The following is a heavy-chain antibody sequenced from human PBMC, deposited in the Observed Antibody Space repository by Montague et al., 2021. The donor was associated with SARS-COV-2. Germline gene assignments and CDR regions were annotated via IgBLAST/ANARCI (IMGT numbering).Heavy chain of an antibody. CDR1: GFTFSSYR. D-gene: IGHD6-13*01. CDR2: ISSSSSYI. J-gene: IGHJ4*02. Sequence: SLRLSCAASGFTFSSYRMNWVRQAPGKGLEWVSSISSSSSYIYYADSVKGRFTISRDNAKNSLYLQMNSLRAEDTAVYYCARDDFRIAAAVFDYWGQGTLVTVSA. V-gene: IGHV3-21*01. CDR3: ARDDFRIAAAVFDY.